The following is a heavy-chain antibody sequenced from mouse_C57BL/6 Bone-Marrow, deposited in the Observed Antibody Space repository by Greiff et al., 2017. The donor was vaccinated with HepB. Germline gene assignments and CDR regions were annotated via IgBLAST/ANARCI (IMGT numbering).Heavy chain of an antibody. V-gene: IGHV5-2*01. Sequence: EVHLVESGGGLVQPGESLKLSCESNEYEFPSHDMSWVRKTPEKRLELVAAINSDGGSTYYPDTMESRFSISRDKTNKTLYLQMISLRSEDTALYYCATPGSYSNYVRGSMDYWGQGPSVTVSS. D-gene: IGHD2-5*01. CDR3: ATPGSYSNYVRGSMDY. CDR2: INSDGGST. CDR1: EYEFPSHD. J-gene: IGHJ4*01.